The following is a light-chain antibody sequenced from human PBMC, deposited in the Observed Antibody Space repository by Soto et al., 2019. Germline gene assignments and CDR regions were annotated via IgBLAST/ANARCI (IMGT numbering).Light chain of an antibody. J-gene: IGKJ5*01. CDR2: GAS. CDR3: QLYGTSSIT. CDR1: QSVSSSY. Sequence: EIVLTQSPGTLSLSPGERATLSCRASQSVSSSYLAWYQHKPGQPPKLLIYGASTRATGIPDRFSGSGSGTDFTLIISRLLPEDFAVYYCQLYGTSSITFGQGTRLEIQ. V-gene: IGKV3-20*01.